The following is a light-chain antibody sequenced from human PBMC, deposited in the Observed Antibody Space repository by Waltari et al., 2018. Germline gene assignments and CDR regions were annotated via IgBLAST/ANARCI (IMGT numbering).Light chain of an antibody. V-gene: IGLV2-14*03. J-gene: IGLJ2*01. CDR2: DVT. CDR1: SSDIGGSKY. Sequence: QSALTQPASVSGSPGQSITISCTGTSSDIGGSKYFPWYQQHPGKVPKVVIFDVTYRPSGVSNRFSGSKSDNTATLTISGLQAEDEADYYCSSYTSGSTLVVFGGGTKLTVL. CDR3: SSYTSGSTLVV.